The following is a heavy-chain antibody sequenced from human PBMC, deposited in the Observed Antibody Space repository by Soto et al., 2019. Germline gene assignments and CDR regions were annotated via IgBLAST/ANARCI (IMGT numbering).Heavy chain of an antibody. CDR1: GFTFTSSA. CDR2: IVVGSGNT. Sequence: GASVKVSCKASGFTFTSSAVQWVRQARGQRLEWIGWIVVGSGNTNYAQKFQERVTITRDMSTSTAYMELSSLRSEDTAVYYCAADGNYYGSVLFDYWGQGTLVTVSS. D-gene: IGHD3-10*01. J-gene: IGHJ4*02. V-gene: IGHV1-58*01. CDR3: AADGNYYGSVLFDY.